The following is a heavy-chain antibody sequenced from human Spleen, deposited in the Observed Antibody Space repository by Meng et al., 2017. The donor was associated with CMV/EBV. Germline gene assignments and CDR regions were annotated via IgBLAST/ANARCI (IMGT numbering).Heavy chain of an antibody. Sequence: SGPTLVKPTQTLTLTCTFSGFSLSTSGMRVSWIRQPPGKALEWLARIDWDDDKFYSTSLKTRLTISKDTSKNQVVLTMTNMDPVDTATYYCARTLYIWNYDAFDIWGQGTMVTVSS. CDR2: IDWDDDK. D-gene: IGHD1-7*01. CDR3: ARTLYIWNYDAFDI. CDR1: GFSLSTSGMR. J-gene: IGHJ3*02. V-gene: IGHV2-70D*14.